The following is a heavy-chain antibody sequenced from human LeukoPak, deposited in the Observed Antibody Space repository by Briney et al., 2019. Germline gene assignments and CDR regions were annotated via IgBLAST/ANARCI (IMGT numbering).Heavy chain of an antibody. CDR1: GFTFSSYA. CDR2: ISGSGGST. CDR3: AKDPGVVIMVLESRFADAFDI. Sequence: GGSLRLSCAASGFTFSSYAMSWVRQAPGKGLEWVSAISGSGGSTYYADSVKGRFTISRDNSKNTLYLQMNSLRAEDTAVYYCAKDPGVVIMVLESRFADAFDIWGQGTMVTVSS. V-gene: IGHV3-23*01. J-gene: IGHJ3*02. D-gene: IGHD3-3*01.